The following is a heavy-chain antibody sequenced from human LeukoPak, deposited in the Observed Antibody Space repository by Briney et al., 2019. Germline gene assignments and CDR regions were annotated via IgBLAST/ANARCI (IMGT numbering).Heavy chain of an antibody. CDR1: GGSISSSSYY. D-gene: IGHD4-17*01. Sequence: SETLSLTCTVSGGSISSSSYYWGWIRQPPGKGLEWVGSIYYSGSTYYNPSLKSRVTISVDTSKNQFSLKLISVTAADTAVYYCARVGDDYGDYSFGYWGQGTPVTVSS. J-gene: IGHJ4*02. CDR2: IYYSGST. CDR3: ARVGDDYGDYSFGY. V-gene: IGHV4-39*07.